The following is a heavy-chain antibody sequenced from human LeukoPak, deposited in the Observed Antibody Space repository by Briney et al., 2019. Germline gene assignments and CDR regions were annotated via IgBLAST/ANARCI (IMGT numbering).Heavy chain of an antibody. J-gene: IGHJ6*03. V-gene: IGHV1-2*02. CDR2: INPNTGDT. CDR3: TAATGHDFWSGYPRGYYYYYYMDV. CDR1: GYTFTAYY. D-gene: IGHD3-3*01. Sequence: ASVKVSCKASGYTFTAYYVHWVRQAPGQGLEWIGWINPNTGDTNYAPKFQGRVTMIKDTSTNSAYMELNKLTSDDTAVYYCTAATGHDFWSGYPRGYYYYYYMDVWGKGTTVTVSS.